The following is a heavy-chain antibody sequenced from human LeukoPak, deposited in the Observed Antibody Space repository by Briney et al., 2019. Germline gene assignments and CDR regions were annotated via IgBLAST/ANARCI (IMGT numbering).Heavy chain of an antibody. CDR2: INPNSGGT. J-gene: IGHJ4*02. V-gene: IGHV1-2*02. CDR3: ATQDPRGCY. D-gene: IGHD2-15*01. Sequence: GIEWMGWINPNSGGTNYAQKFQGRVTMTRDTSISTAYMELSRLRSDDTAVYYCATQDPRGCYWGQGTLVTVSS.